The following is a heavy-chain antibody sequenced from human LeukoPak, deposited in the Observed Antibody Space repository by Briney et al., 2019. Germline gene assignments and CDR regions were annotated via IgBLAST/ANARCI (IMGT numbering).Heavy chain of an antibody. CDR2: ISSSSSYI. J-gene: IGHJ3*02. V-gene: IGHV3-21*01. D-gene: IGHD2-2*01. CDR3: ARDLPVPAANGAFDI. Sequence: PGGSLRLSCAASGFTFSSYSMNWVRQAPGKGLEWVSSISSSSSYIYYADSVKGRFTISRDNAKNSLYLQMNSLRAEDTAVYYCARDLPVPAANGAFDIWGQGTMVTVSS. CDR1: GFTFSSYS.